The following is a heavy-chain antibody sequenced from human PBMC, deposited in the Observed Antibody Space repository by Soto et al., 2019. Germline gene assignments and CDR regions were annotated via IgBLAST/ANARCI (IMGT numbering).Heavy chain of an antibody. J-gene: IGHJ6*02. CDR3: ARDDPRIQYYYGSGSYGYGMDV. Sequence: GGSLRLSCAASGFTFSSYGMHWVRQAPGKGLEWVAVIWYDGSNKYYADSVKGRFTISRDNSKDTLYLQMNSLRAEDTAVYYCARDDPRIQYYYGSGSYGYGMDVWGQGTTVTVSS. D-gene: IGHD3-10*01. V-gene: IGHV3-33*01. CDR1: GFTFSSYG. CDR2: IWYDGSNK.